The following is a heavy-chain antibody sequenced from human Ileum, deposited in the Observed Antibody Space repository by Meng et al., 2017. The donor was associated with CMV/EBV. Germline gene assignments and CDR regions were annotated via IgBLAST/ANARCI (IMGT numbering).Heavy chain of an antibody. CDR1: GGSINSNNYY. CDR3: ARDITGSHFDH. J-gene: IGHJ4*02. CDR2: IYYNGNT. V-gene: IGHV4-39*07. Sequence: HLLGSGPGLVKPSETPALTCTVSGGSINSNNYYWGWIRQPPGKGLEWIGSIYYNGNTPYNPSLKSRVTISLDTSKNQFSLRLSSVTAADTAVYYCARDITGSHFDHWGQGVLVTVSS. D-gene: IGHD1-20*01.